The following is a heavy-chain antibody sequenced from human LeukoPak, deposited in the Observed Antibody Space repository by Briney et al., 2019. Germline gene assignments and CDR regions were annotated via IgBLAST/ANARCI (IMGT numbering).Heavy chain of an antibody. V-gene: IGHV3-30-3*01. CDR3: ARVNGAGSGWYAYFYYFGY. Sequence: PGRSLRLSCAASGFTFSSYAMHWVRQAPGKGLEWVAVISYDGSNKYYADSVKGRFTISRDNSKNTLYLQMNSLRAEDTAVYYCARVNGAGSGWYAYFYYFGYWGQGTLVTVSS. J-gene: IGHJ4*02. CDR2: ISYDGSNK. D-gene: IGHD6-19*01. CDR1: GFTFSSYA.